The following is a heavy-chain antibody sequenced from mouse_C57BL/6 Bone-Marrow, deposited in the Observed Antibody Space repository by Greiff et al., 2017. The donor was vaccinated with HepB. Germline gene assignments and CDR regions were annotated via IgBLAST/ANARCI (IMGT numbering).Heavy chain of an antibody. J-gene: IGHJ3*01. Sequence: VHVKQSGPELVKPGASVKISCKASGYSFTDYNMNWVKQSNGKSLEWIGVINPNYGTTSYNQKFKGKATLTVDQSSSTAYMQLNSLTSEDSAVYYCARWGGWLLRSFAYWGQGTLVTVSA. CDR3: ARWGGWLLRSFAY. D-gene: IGHD2-3*01. CDR1: GYSFTDYN. V-gene: IGHV1-39*01. CDR2: INPNYGTT.